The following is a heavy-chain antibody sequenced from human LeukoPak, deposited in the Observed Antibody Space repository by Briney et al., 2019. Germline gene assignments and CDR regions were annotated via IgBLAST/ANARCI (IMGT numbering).Heavy chain of an antibody. V-gene: IGHV3-48*02. D-gene: IGHD3-22*01. Sequence: PGGSLRLSCAASGFTFSTYGMSWVRQAPGKGLEWLLYISYSDTAKYYADSVKGRFTISRDNAENSLHLQMNSLRDEDTAVYYCARYFDRSGFYRDAFDVWGQGTMVTVSS. J-gene: IGHJ3*01. CDR3: ARYFDRSGFYRDAFDV. CDR2: ISYSDTAK. CDR1: GFTFSTYG.